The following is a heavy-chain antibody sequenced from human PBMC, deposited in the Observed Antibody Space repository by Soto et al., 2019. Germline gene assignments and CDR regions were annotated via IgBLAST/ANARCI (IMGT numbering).Heavy chain of an antibody. CDR1: GFTFSSYG. D-gene: IGHD3-22*01. V-gene: IGHV3-53*01. CDR3: ARGLGREYRANSGYFRLDY. J-gene: IGHJ4*02. CDR2: LYPDGRA. Sequence: GGSLRLSCAASGFTFSSYGLTWVRLAPGKGLKWVSVLYPDGRAYYADSVKGRFTISTDNSKNSVYLQMNTMRAEDTAVYYCARGLGREYRANSGYFRLDYWGQGTLVTVSS.